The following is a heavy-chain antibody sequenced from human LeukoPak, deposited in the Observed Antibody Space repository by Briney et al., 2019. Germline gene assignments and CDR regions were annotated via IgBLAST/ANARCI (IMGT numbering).Heavy chain of an antibody. CDR2: ISSSGSYI. CDR1: GFTFSSYT. D-gene: IGHD6-13*01. V-gene: IGHV3-21*01. Sequence: GGSLRLSCAVSGFTFSSYTMNWVRQTPGKGLEWVSSISSSGSYIYYADSVKGRFTISRDNVRNSLYLQMNSLRAEDTAVYYCARELIAAAGTGAFDYWGQGTLVTVSS. J-gene: IGHJ4*02. CDR3: ARELIAAAGTGAFDY.